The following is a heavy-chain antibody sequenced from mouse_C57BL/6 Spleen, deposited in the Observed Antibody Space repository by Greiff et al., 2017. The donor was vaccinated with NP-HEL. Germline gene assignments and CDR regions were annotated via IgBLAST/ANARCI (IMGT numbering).Heavy chain of an antibody. J-gene: IGHJ4*01. V-gene: IGHV1-64*01. CDR1: GYTFTSYW. CDR3: EMGNDGYYMYPMDD. CDR2: IHPNSGST. Sequence: VQLQQSGAELVKPGASVKLSCKASGYTFTSYWMHWVKQRPGQGLEWIGMIHPNSGSTNYNEKFKSKATLTVDKSSRTAYMQLSSLPSEDSAVYYCEMGNDGYYMYPMDDWGKGTTVTVAS. D-gene: IGHD2-3*01.